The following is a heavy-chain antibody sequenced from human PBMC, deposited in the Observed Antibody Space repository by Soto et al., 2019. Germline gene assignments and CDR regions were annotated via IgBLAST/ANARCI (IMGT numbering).Heavy chain of an antibody. Sequence: SVKVSCKASGGTFSSYSISWVRQAPGQGLEWMGGIIPIFGTANYAQKFQGRVTITADESTSTAYMELRSLRSEDTAVYYCATYYGGDCPTLPHSSGYYFYFDFWGQGTLVTVSS. CDR3: ATYYGGDCPTLPHSSGYYFYFDF. D-gene: IGHD3-22*01. CDR1: GGTFSSYS. J-gene: IGHJ4*02. V-gene: IGHV1-69*13. CDR2: IIPIFGTA.